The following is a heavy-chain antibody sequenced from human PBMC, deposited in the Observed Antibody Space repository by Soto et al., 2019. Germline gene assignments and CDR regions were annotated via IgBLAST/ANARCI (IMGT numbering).Heavy chain of an antibody. J-gene: IGHJ6*02. D-gene: IGHD6-13*01. CDR3: ATARGSSSRYYYYGMDV. CDR2: FDPEDGET. Sequence: ASVNVSCKVSGYTLTELSMHWVRQAPGKGLEWMGGFDPEDGETIYAQKFQGRVTMTEDTSTDTAYMELSSLRSEDTAVYYCATARGSSSRYYYYGMDVWGQGTTVTVSS. V-gene: IGHV1-24*01. CDR1: GYTLTELS.